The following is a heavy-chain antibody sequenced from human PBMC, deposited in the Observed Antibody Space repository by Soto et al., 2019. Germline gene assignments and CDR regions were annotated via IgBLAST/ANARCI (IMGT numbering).Heavy chain of an antibody. CDR1: GFTFSSYA. V-gene: IGHV3-23*01. Sequence: GGSLRLSCAASGFTFSSYAMSWVRQAPGKGLEWVSAISGSGGSTYYADSVKGRFTISRDNSKNTLYLQMNSLRAEDTAVYYCAKNGAPYDFWSGYYLYYYYYGMDVWGQGTTVTVSS. CDR3: AKNGAPYDFWSGYYLYYYYYGMDV. CDR2: ISGSGGST. J-gene: IGHJ6*02. D-gene: IGHD3-3*01.